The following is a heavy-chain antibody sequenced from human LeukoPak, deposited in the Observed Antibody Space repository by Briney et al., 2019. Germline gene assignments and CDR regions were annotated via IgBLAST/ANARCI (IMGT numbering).Heavy chain of an antibody. CDR2: IYSGGST. Sequence: GGSLSLSCAASGFTVSSNYMSWVRQAPGKGREWVSDIYSGGSTYYADSVKGRFTISRDNSKNTLYLQMNSLRAEDTAVYYCARRTRVRGFDYWGQGTLVTVSS. D-gene: IGHD3-10*01. J-gene: IGHJ4*02. V-gene: IGHV3-66*04. CDR3: ARRTRVRGFDY. CDR1: GFTVSSNY.